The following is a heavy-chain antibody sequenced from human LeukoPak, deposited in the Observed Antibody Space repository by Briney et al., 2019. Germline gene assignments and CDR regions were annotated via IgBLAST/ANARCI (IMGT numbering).Heavy chain of an antibody. J-gene: IGHJ4*02. CDR2: IYHSGST. D-gene: IGHD3-3*01. V-gene: IGHV4-38-2*01. CDR3: ARFYDFWSGLIDY. Sequence: PSETLSLTCAVSGYSISSCYYWGWIRQPPGKGLEWIGSIYHSGSTYYNPSPKSRVTISVDTSKTQFSLKLSSVTAAATAVHYCARFYDFWSGLIDYWGQGTLVTVSS. CDR1: GYSISSCYY.